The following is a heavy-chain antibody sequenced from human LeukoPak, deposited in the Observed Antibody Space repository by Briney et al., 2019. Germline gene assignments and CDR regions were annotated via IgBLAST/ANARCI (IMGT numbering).Heavy chain of an antibody. CDR3: ARDGNLDY. Sequence: ASVKVSCKASGYTFADYYMHWVRQAPGQGLEWMGWINPSSGDTDYAQKFQGRVTMTRDTFISTAYMELSRLTSDDTAVYYCARDGNLDYWGQGTLVTVSS. V-gene: IGHV1-2*02. CDR2: INPSSGDT. J-gene: IGHJ4*02. CDR1: GYTFADYY.